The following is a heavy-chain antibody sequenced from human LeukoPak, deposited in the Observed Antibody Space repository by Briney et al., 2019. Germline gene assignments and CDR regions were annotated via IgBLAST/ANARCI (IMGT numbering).Heavy chain of an antibody. CDR3: ARHSGCEAFDY. Sequence: PSETLSLTCTVSGGSISSYHWSWIRQPPGKGLEWIGYTYYSGSTNYNPSLKSRVTMSVDTSENQFSLKLSSVTAADTAVYYCARHSGCEAFDYWGQGTLATVSS. D-gene: IGHD5-12*01. CDR1: GGSISSYH. CDR2: TYYSGST. V-gene: IGHV4-59*08. J-gene: IGHJ4*02.